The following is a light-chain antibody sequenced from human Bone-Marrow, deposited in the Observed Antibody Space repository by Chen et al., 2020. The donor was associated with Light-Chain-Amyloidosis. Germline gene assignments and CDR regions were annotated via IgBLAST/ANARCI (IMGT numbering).Light chain of an antibody. V-gene: IGKV3-20*01. Sequence: EIVLTQSPGTLSLSPGERATLSCRASQSVSSSYLAWYQQKPGQAPRLLIYGASSRATGIPDRLSGSVYGTDLTRTISRLEPEDFAVYYCQQYGSSPPYTFVQGTKLEIK. J-gene: IGKJ2*01. CDR3: QQYGSSPPYT. CDR1: QSVSSSY. CDR2: GAS.